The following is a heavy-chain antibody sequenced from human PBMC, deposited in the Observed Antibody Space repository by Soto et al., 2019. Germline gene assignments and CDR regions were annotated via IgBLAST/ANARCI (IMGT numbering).Heavy chain of an antibody. J-gene: IGHJ3*02. V-gene: IGHV5-51*01. CDR1: GYSFTSYW. CDR3: ASRTNWVNDAFDI. Sequence: PGESLKISCQGSGYSFTSYWIGWVRQMPGKGLEWKGIIYPGDSDTRYSPSFQGQVTISADKSISTAYLQWSSLKASDTAMYYCASRTNWVNDAFDIWGQGTMVTVSS. D-gene: IGHD7-27*01. CDR2: IYPGDSDT.